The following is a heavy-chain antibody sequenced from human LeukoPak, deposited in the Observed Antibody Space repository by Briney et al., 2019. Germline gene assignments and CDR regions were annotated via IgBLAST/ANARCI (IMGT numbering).Heavy chain of an antibody. J-gene: IGHJ4*02. V-gene: IGHV3-7*01. Sequence: GGSLRLSCAASGFTFSTSWMNWIRQAPGKGLEWVASIKEDGSETYYVDSVKGRFTVSRDNAKNSLYLQMNSLRVEDTAVYYCTRDSARFRLDYWGQGILVTVSS. CDR1: GFTFSTSW. CDR2: IKEDGSET. CDR3: TRDSARFRLDY. D-gene: IGHD3-10*01.